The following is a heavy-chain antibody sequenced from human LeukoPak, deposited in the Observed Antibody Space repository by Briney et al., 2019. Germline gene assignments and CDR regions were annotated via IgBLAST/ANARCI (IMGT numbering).Heavy chain of an antibody. J-gene: IGHJ5*02. CDR3: ARTYYGSGSYLNWFDP. Sequence: GGSLRLSCAASGFTFSSYSMNWVRQAPGKGLEWVSSISSSSSYIYYADSVKGRFTISRDNAKNSLYLQMSSLRAEDTAVYYCARTYYGSGSYLNWFDPWGQGTLVTVSS. CDR1: GFTFSSYS. CDR2: ISSSSSYI. D-gene: IGHD3-10*01. V-gene: IGHV3-21*01.